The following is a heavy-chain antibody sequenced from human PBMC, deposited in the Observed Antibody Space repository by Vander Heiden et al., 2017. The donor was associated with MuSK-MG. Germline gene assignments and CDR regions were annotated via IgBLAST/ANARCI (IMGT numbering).Heavy chain of an antibody. CDR2: IDPSDSYT. D-gene: IGHD5-18*01. CDR1: GYSFISYW. J-gene: IGHJ4*02. V-gene: IGHV5-10-1*03. CDR3: ARLWGYSYGYFDY. Sequence: EVQLVPSGAEVKKPGESLRNSCKGPGYSFISYWITWVRQMPGKGLEWMGRIDPSDSYTDYSPSFQGHVTISADKSISTAYLQWSSLKASDTAMYYCARLWGYSYGYFDYWGQGTLVTVSS.